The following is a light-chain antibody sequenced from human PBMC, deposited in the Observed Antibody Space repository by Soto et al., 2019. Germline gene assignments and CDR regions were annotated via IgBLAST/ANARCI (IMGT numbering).Light chain of an antibody. CDR3: QQVHDYPIT. CDR1: QDISSY. V-gene: IGKV1-9*01. CDR2: CAS. J-gene: IGKJ4*01. Sequence: DIQLAQFPSFLSASVGDRVTVTCRSSQDISSYLALYQQKPGKAPKVLIYCASTLQSGVPPRFGGSGSGTAYTLTISSLQPEDCATYYCQQVHDYPITFGGGTKMEI.